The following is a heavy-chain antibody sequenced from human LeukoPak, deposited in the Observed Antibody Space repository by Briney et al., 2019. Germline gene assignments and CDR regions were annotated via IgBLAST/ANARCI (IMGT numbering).Heavy chain of an antibody. J-gene: IGHJ5*02. Sequence: SETLSLTCAVYGGSFSGYYWSWIRQPPGKGLEWIGEINHSGSTNYNPSLTSRVTISVDTSKNQFSLKLSSVTAADTAVYYCARGRGIAVAGTVNWFDPWGQGTLVTVSS. CDR2: INHSGST. CDR3: ARGRGIAVAGTVNWFDP. CDR1: GGSFSGYY. D-gene: IGHD6-19*01. V-gene: IGHV4-34*01.